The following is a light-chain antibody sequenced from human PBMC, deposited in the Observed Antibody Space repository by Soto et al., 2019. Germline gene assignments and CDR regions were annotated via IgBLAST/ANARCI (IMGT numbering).Light chain of an antibody. CDR3: LLSYSGALVV. CDR2: DTS. J-gene: IGLJ2*01. V-gene: IGLV7-46*01. Sequence: QAVVTQEPSLTVSPGGTVTLACGSSTGAVTSGHYPFWFQQKPGQAPKTLIYDTSNKHSWTPARFSGSLLGGKAALTLSGAQPEDEAVYYCLLSYSGALVVFGGGTKLTVL. CDR1: TGAVTSGHY.